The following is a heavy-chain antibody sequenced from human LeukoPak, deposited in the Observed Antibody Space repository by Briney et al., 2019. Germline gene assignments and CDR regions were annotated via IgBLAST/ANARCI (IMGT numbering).Heavy chain of an antibody. V-gene: IGHV4-30-2*01. CDR1: GGSISSGGYY. CDR3: ARDRGSSSGAFDI. CDR2: IYHSGST. D-gene: IGHD6-13*01. Sequence: TLSLTCTVSGGSISSGGYYWSWIRQPPGKGLEWIGYIYHSGSTYYNPSLKSRVTISVDRSKNQFSLKLSSVTAADTAVYYCARDRGSSSGAFDIWGQGTMVTVSS. J-gene: IGHJ3*02.